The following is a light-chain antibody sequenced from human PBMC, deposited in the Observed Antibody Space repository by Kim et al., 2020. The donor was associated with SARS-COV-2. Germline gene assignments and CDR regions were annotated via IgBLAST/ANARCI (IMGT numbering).Light chain of an antibody. J-gene: IGLJ1*01. CDR1: SSNIGAGDD. V-gene: IGLV1-40*01. Sequence: RVTIACTGGSSNIGAGDDVHWYKQLPGTAPKLLIYGNSNRPSGVPDRFSGSKSGTSASLAITGLQAEDEADYYCQSYDSSLSGYVFGTGTKVTVL. CDR2: GNS. CDR3: QSYDSSLSGYV.